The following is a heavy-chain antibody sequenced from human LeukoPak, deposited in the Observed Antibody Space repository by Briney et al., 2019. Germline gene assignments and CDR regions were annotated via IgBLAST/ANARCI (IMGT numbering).Heavy chain of an antibody. CDR3: ATGKPRGSGSFLRYHFDF. CDR1: GYTLTELS. CDR2: FDPEDGET. J-gene: IGHJ4*02. Sequence: ASVKVSCKVSGYTLTELSMYWVRQAPGKGLEWMGGFDPEDGETIYAQKFQGRVTMTEDTSTDTAYMELSSLRSEDTAVYYCATGKPRGSGSFLRYHFDFWGQGTLVTVSS. D-gene: IGHD3-10*01. V-gene: IGHV1-24*01.